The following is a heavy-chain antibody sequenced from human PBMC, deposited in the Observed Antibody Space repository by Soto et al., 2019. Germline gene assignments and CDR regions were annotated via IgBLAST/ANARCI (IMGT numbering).Heavy chain of an antibody. J-gene: IGHJ5*02. V-gene: IGHV2-26*04. D-gene: IGHD6-13*01. CDR3: ASTYSTSWYWFDP. CDR1: GFSLSNAGLG. Sequence: QVTVKESGPVLVKPTETLTLTCTVSGFSLSNAGLGVSWIRQPPGKALEWLAHIFSTDEKSYSTSLKSRLTISKDTSKSQVVLIMTNMDPVDTATYYCASTYSTSWYWFDPWGQGTLVTVSS. CDR2: IFSTDEK.